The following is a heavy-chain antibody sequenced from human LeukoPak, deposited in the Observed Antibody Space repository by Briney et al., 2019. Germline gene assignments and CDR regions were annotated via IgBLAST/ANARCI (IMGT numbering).Heavy chain of an antibody. CDR2: ISGSGGST. CDR3: AKAVWSGYPFLGAYMDV. CDR1: GFTFSSYA. J-gene: IGHJ6*03. Sequence: GGSLRLSCAASGFTFSSYAMSWVRQAPGKGLEGVSAISGSGGSTYYADSVKGRFTISRDNSKNTLYLQMNSLRAEDTAVYYCAKAVWSGYPFLGAYMDVWGKGTTVTVSS. D-gene: IGHD3-3*01. V-gene: IGHV3-23*01.